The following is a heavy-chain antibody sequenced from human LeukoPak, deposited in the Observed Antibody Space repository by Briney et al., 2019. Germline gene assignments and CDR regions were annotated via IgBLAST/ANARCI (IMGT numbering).Heavy chain of an antibody. CDR2: INHSGST. J-gene: IGHJ5*02. CDR1: GGSFSGYY. CDR3: ARLVRFLEWLLPYNWFDP. V-gene: IGHV4-34*01. D-gene: IGHD3-3*01. Sequence: PSEALSLTCAVYGGSFSGYYWSWIRQPPGKGLEWIGEINHSGSTNYNPSLKSRVTISVGTSKNQFSLKLSSVTAADTAVYYCARLVRFLEWLLPYNWFDPWGQGTLVTVSS.